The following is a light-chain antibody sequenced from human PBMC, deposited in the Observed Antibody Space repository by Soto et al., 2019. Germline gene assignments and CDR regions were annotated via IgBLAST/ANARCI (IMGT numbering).Light chain of an antibody. Sequence: SYELTQPPSVSVAPEKMAKVACGGNNIGDKTVHWYQQKPGQATVVVIHYDSDRPSGIPERFSGSKSANTATLTISRVEAGDEADYYSQVWDSSSDHVIFGGGTELTVL. CDR3: QVWDSSSDHVI. CDR1: NIGDKT. CDR2: YDS. J-gene: IGLJ2*01. V-gene: IGLV3-21*04.